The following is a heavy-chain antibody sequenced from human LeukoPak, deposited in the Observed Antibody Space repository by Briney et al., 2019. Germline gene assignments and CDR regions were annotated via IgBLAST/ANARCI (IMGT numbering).Heavy chain of an antibody. Sequence: ASVKVSCKASGYTFTSYGISWVRQAPGQGLEWMGWISAYNGNTNYAQKLQGRVTMTTDTSTSTAYMELRSLRSDDAAVYYCARDRAAGTANKIDYWGQGTLVTVSS. V-gene: IGHV1-18*01. D-gene: IGHD6-13*01. CDR1: GYTFTSYG. CDR2: ISAYNGNT. CDR3: ARDRAAGTANKIDY. J-gene: IGHJ4*02.